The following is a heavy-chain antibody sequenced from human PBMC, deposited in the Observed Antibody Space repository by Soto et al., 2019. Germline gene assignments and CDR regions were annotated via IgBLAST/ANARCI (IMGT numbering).Heavy chain of an antibody. Sequence: QMEQSGAEVRKPGSSVKVSCKPSGGSLTSYPMAWVRQAPGQGFEWMGGIIPIHGTTEYAQKFEGRVTITAAESTNRATLELTGLISEDTAVYYCARGWGLGSWGQGTLVTVSS. CDR2: IIPIHGTT. V-gene: IGHV1-69*01. D-gene: IGHD3-10*01. J-gene: IGHJ4*02. CDR3: ARGWGLGS. CDR1: GGSLTSYP.